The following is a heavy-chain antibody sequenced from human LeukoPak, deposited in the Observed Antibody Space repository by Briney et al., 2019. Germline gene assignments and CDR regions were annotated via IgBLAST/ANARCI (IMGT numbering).Heavy chain of an antibody. Sequence: PGGSLRLSCAASGFTFSSYAMSWVRQAPGKGLEWVSAISGSGGSTYYADSVKGRFTISRDNSKNTLYLQMNSLRAEDTAVYYCAKGKDYSSGLPNDAFDIWGQGTMVTVSS. J-gene: IGHJ3*02. CDR3: AKGKDYSSGLPNDAFDI. CDR1: GFTFSSYA. V-gene: IGHV3-23*01. CDR2: ISGSGGST. D-gene: IGHD3-22*01.